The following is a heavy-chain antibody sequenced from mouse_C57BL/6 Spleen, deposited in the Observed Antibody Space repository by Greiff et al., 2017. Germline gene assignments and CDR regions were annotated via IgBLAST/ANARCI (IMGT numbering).Heavy chain of an antibody. V-gene: IGHV1-50*01. CDR3: ARYYYGSRDY. CDR1: GYTFTSYW. CDR2: IDPSDSYT. J-gene: IGHJ2*01. Sequence: VQLQQPGAELVKPGASVKLSCKASGYTFTSYWMQWVKQRPGQGLEWIGEIDPSDSYTNYNQKFKGKATLTVDTSSSTAYMQLSSLTSEDSAVYYCARYYYGSRDYWGQGTTLTVSS. D-gene: IGHD1-1*01.